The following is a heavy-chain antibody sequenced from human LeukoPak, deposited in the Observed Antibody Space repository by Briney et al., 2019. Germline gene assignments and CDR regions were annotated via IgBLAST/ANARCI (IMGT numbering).Heavy chain of an antibody. J-gene: IGHJ4*02. CDR3: ARVSYGGKEGYFDY. D-gene: IGHD4-23*01. CDR2: ISGSGGST. CDR1: GFTFSSYA. V-gene: IGHV3-23*01. Sequence: GGSLRLSCAASGFTFSSYAMSWVRQAPGKGLEWVSAISGSGGSTYYADSVKGRFTISRDNSKNTLYLQMNSLRAEDTAVYYCARVSYGGKEGYFDYWGQGTLVTVSS.